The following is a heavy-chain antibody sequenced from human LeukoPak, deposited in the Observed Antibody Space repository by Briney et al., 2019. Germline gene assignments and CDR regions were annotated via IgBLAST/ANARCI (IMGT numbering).Heavy chain of an antibody. CDR3: ARDAGYCSSNSCRVYYYYMDV. V-gene: IGHV1-18*01. CDR1: GYTFTSYG. D-gene: IGHD2-2*01. J-gene: IGHJ6*03. CDR2: ISAYNGNT. Sequence: GSSVKVSCKASGYTFTSYGSSWVRQAPGQGLEWMGWISAYNGNTNYAHKLQGRVTITTDTSTRTAYMELRRLRYDDTAAYYCARDAGYCSSNSCRVYYYYMDVWGKGTTVTVSS.